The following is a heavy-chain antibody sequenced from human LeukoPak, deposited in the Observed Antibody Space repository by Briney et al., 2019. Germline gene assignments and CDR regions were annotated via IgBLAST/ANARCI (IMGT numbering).Heavy chain of an antibody. D-gene: IGHD5-12*01. CDR3: HGGYDCYGFDI. V-gene: IGHV3-23*01. CDR1: GFTFSSYW. Sequence: GGSLRLSCAASGFTFSSYWMHWVRQAPGKGLEWVSAISGSGGSTYYADSVKGRFTISRDNSKNTLYLQMSSLRAEDTAVYYCHGGYDCYGFDIWGQGTMVTVSS. CDR2: ISGSGGST. J-gene: IGHJ3*02.